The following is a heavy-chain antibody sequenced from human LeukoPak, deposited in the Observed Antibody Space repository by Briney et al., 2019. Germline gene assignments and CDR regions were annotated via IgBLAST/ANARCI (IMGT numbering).Heavy chain of an antibody. CDR2: ISGSGGST. Sequence: GGSLRLSCAASGFTFSSYAMSWVRQAPGKGLEWVSAISGSGGSTYYADSVKGRFTISRDNSKNTLYLQMNSLRAEDTAVYYCAKDVDRYYGSGSQPASDYWGQGTLVTVSS. J-gene: IGHJ4*02. D-gene: IGHD3-10*01. CDR1: GFTFSSYA. CDR3: AKDVDRYYGSGSQPASDY. V-gene: IGHV3-23*01.